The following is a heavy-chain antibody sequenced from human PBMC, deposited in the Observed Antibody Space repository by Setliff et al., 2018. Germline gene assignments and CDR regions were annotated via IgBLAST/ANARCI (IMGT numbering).Heavy chain of an antibody. Sequence: SGPTLVNPTATLTLTCTVSGFSLSNARMGVSWIRQPPGKALEWLAHIFSNDEKSYSTSLKSRLTISKDTSKSQVVLTMTNVDPVDTATYYCARAYYDSSGYYPLVYWGQGTLVTVS. J-gene: IGHJ4*02. V-gene: IGHV2-26*01. CDR1: GFSLSNARMG. CDR3: ARAYYDSSGYYPLVY. CDR2: IFSNDEK. D-gene: IGHD3-22*01.